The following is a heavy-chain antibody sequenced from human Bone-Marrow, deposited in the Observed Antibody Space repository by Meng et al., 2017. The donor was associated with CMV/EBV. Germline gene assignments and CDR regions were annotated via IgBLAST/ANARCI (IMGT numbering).Heavy chain of an antibody. CDR1: GFTFSRYS. Sequence: GESLKISCAASGFTFSRYSMNWVRQAPGKGLEWVSSISSSSSYTYYADSMKGRFTIFRDNAKNSLYLQMNSLRAEDTAVYYCAKEVHQHYYYYYGMDVWGQGTTVTVSS. J-gene: IGHJ6*02. CDR2: ISSSSSYT. V-gene: IGHV3-21*01. CDR3: AKEVHQHYYYYYGMDV.